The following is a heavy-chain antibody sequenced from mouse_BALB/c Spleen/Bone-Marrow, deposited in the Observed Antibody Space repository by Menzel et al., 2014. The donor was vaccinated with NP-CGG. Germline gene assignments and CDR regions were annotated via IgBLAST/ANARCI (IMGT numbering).Heavy chain of an antibody. CDR1: GYAFTNYL. CDR3: ARSYYGSPYFDY. CDR2: INPGSGGT. V-gene: IGHV1-54*01. Sequence: VQLQQSGAELVRPGTSVKVSCKASGYAFTNYLIEWVKQRPGQGLEWIGVINPGSGGTNYNEKFKGKATLTADKSSSTAYMQFSSLTSDDSAVYFYARSYYGSPYFDYWGQGTTLTVSS. D-gene: IGHD1-1*01. J-gene: IGHJ2*01.